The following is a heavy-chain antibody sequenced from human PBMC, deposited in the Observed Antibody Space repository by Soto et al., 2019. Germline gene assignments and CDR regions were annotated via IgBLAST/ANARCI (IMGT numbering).Heavy chain of an antibody. Sequence: GGSLRLSCAASGFTFSSYSMNWVRQAPGKGLEWVSYISSSSSTIYYADSVKGRFTISRDNAKNSLYLQMNSLRDEDTALYYCARDAQQWLAPVMSGMDVWGQGTTVTVSS. D-gene: IGHD6-19*01. V-gene: IGHV3-48*02. J-gene: IGHJ6*02. CDR1: GFTFSSYS. CDR3: ARDAQQWLAPVMSGMDV. CDR2: ISSSSSTI.